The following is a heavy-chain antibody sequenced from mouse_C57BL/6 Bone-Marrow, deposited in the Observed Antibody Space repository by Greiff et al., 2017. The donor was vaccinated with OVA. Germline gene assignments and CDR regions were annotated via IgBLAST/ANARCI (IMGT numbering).Heavy chain of an antibody. Sequence: EVKLEESGGDLVKPGGSLKLSCAASGFTFSSYGMSWVRQTPDKRLEWVATISSGGSYTYYPDSVKGRFTISRDNAKNTLYLQMSSLKSEDTAMYYCARHPYYDYWGQGTTLTVSS. V-gene: IGHV5-6*02. J-gene: IGHJ2*01. CDR3: ARHPYYDY. CDR1: GFTFSSYG. CDR2: ISSGGSYT.